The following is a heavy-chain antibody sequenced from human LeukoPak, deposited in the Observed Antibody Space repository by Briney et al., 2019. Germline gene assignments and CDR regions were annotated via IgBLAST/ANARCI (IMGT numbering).Heavy chain of an antibody. D-gene: IGHD3-22*01. Sequence: GGSLRLSCAASGFTFSSYSMNWVRLAPGKGLEWVSSISSSSSYIYYADSVKGRFTISRDNAKNSLYLQMNSLRAEDTAVYYCARAGDSLFDYWGQGTLVTVSS. CDR2: ISSSSSYI. CDR1: GFTFSSYS. V-gene: IGHV3-21*01. CDR3: ARAGDSLFDY. J-gene: IGHJ4*02.